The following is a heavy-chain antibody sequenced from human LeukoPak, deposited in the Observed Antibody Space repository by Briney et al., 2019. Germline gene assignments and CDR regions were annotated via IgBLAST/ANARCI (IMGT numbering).Heavy chain of an antibody. CDR3: ARLGPYGDDTYYMDV. Sequence: PSETLSLTCTVSGGSISRYYWSWIRQPPGKGLEWIGYMSSGGSTNYNTSLKSRVTISVDTSKNQFSLKLSSVTAADTAVYYCARLGPYGDDTYYMDVWGKGTTVTVSS. CDR2: MSSGGST. V-gene: IGHV4-4*09. D-gene: IGHD4-17*01. CDR1: GGSISRYY. J-gene: IGHJ6*03.